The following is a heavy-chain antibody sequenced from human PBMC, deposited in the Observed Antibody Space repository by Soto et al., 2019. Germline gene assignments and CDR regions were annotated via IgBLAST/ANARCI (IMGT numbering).Heavy chain of an antibody. Sequence: EVQLLESGGGFIHPGGSLRLSCAASGFSFSSFAMNWVRQAPGKGLEWVSIISGSADSTFYADSVKGRFTISRDNSKSTLYLQNNGLRAEDTAVFYYAKTVEAMKNAISVDGMDVWGQGTTVTVSS. D-gene: IGHD2-21*01. CDR3: AKTVEAMKNAISVDGMDV. CDR1: GFSFSSFA. J-gene: IGHJ6*02. V-gene: IGHV3-23*01. CDR2: ISGSADST.